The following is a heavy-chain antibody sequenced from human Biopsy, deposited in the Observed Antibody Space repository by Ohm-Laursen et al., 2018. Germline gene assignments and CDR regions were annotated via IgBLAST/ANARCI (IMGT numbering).Heavy chain of an antibody. V-gene: IGHV1-8*01. D-gene: IGHD3-3*01. J-gene: IGHJ4*02. CDR2: MNPRSRNT. CDR1: GYTFINYD. CDR3: ARDRWPHVTLLGLVVFDF. Sequence: SVKVSCKASGYTFINYDINWVRQAPGQGLEWIGWMNPRSRNTGYAQKFQGRVTMTRDTAITTAYMDLRSLRSDDTAVYYCARDRWPHVTLLGLVVFDFWGQGTLVIVSS.